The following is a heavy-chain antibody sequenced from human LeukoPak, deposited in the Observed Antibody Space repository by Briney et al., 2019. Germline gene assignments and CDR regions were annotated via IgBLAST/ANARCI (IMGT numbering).Heavy chain of an antibody. CDR1: RFIFGVYG. V-gene: IGHV3-11*01. Sequence: GGSLRLSCTASRFIFGVYGMSWIRQAPGKGLEWVSYISSSGSTIYYADSVKGRFTISRDNAKNSLYLQMNSLRTEDTAVYYCAGGSGSYFDYWGQGTLVTVSS. CDR2: ISSSGSTI. D-gene: IGHD3-10*01. J-gene: IGHJ4*02. CDR3: AGGSGSYFDY.